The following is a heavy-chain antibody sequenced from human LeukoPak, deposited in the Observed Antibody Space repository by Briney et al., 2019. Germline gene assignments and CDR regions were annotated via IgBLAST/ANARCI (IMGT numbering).Heavy chain of an antibody. CDR2: IGVTGDT. V-gene: IGHV3-13*01. CDR3: TKEFCLSRAAFSVLSYYYF. J-gene: IGHJ2*01. Sequence: GGSLRLSCAASGFTFSKDDFNWVRQAPGKGLEWVAAIGVTGDTYYTDSVKGRFTISREDPAISLYLQMRSLGPGYTALYYCTKEFCLSRAAFSVLSYYYFWGRGALLTLPS. CDR1: GFTFSKDD. D-gene: IGHD1-1*01.